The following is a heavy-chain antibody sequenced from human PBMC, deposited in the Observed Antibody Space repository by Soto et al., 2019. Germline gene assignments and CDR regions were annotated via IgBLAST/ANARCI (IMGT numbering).Heavy chain of an antibody. V-gene: IGHV3-33*01. CDR3: ARDNRHDYGDYVYFDY. CDR1: GFTFSSYG. J-gene: IGHJ4*02. Sequence: QVQLVESGGGVVQPGRSLRLSCAASGFTFSSYGMHWVRQAPGKGLEWVAVIWYDGSNKYYADSVKGRFTISRDNSKNTLYLQMNSLRAEDTAVYYCARDNRHDYGDYVYFDYWGQGTLVTVSS. CDR2: IWYDGSNK. D-gene: IGHD4-17*01.